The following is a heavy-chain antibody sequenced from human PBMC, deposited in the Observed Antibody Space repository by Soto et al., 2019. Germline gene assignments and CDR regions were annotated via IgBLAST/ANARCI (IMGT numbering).Heavy chain of an antibody. V-gene: IGHV1-18*01. CDR3: AREAPESSHGMGTTGKVEY. CDR2: ISAYNGNT. J-gene: IGHJ4*02. CDR1: GCTFTSYG. Sequence: ASVKVSCKASGCTFTSYGISWVRQAPGQGLEWMGWISAYNGNTNYAQKLQRRDTMTTDTSTSTAYMELRSLISDDTAVYYCAREAPESSHGMGTTGKVEYWGKAPLVTVPS. D-gene: IGHD3-10*01.